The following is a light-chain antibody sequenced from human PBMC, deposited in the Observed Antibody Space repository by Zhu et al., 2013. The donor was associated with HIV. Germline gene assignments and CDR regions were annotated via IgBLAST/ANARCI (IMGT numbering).Light chain of an antibody. CDR2: DSN. CDR3: GTWDSSLSVVV. V-gene: IGLV1-51*01. J-gene: IGLJ2*01. CDR1: SSNIGNND. Sequence: QSVLTQPPSVSAAPGQKVTISCSGSSSNIGNNDISWYQQLPGTAPKVLIYDSNKRPSGIPDRFSGSKSGTSATLGITGLQTGDEADYYCGTWDSSLSVVVFGGGTKLTVL.